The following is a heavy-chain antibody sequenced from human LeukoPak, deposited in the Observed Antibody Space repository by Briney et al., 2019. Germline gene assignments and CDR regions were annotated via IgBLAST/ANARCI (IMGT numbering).Heavy chain of an antibody. CDR2: ISYDGSNK. V-gene: IGHV3-30*04. D-gene: IGHD2-15*01. J-gene: IGHJ6*02. Sequence: GGSLRLSCAASGFTFSSYAMHWVRQAPGRGLEWVAVISYDGSNKYYADSVRGRFTISRDNSKNTLYLQMNSLRAEDTAVYYCARSLCSGGSCYSVVRYYYYYGMDVWGQGTTVTVSS. CDR1: GFTFSSYA. CDR3: ARSLCSGGSCYSVVRYYYYYGMDV.